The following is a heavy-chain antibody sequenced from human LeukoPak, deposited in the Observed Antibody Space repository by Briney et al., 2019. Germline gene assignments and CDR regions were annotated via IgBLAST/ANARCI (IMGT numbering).Heavy chain of an antibody. CDR3: ARFGSSWYVDY. CDR1: GGSISDYY. CDR2: IYYSGIV. V-gene: IGHV4-59*12. D-gene: IGHD6-13*01. Sequence: KPSETLSLTCSVSGGSISDYYWSWIRQPPGKGLEWLGYIYYSGIVNYNPSLKSRVTISVDRSKNQFSLKLSSVTAADTAVYYCARFGSSWYVDYWGQGTLVTVSS. J-gene: IGHJ4*02.